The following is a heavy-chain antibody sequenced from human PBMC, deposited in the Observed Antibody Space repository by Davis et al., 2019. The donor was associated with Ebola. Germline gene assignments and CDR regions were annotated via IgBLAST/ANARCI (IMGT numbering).Heavy chain of an antibody. CDR1: GFTFSDYY. CDR3: ARAGTTVTTGWMDV. V-gene: IGHV3-11*04. J-gene: IGHJ6*02. Sequence: PGGSLRLSCAASGFTFSDYYMSWIRQAPGKGLEWVSYISSSGSTIYYADSVKGRFTISRDNAKNSLYLQMTSLRAEDTAVYYCARAGTTVTTGWMDVWGQGTTVTVSS. CDR2: ISSSGSTI. D-gene: IGHD4-17*01.